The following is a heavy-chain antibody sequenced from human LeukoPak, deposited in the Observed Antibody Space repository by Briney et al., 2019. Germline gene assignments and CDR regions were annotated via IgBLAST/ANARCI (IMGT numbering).Heavy chain of an antibody. CDR3: AMAYSSSSGGLDV. V-gene: IGHV4-61*02. CDR2: IYTSGST. J-gene: IGHJ6*04. CDR1: GGSISSGSYY. D-gene: IGHD6-6*01. Sequence: KASQTLSLTCTVSGGSISSGSYYWSWIRQPAGKGLEWIGRIYTSGSTNYNPSLKSRVTISVDTSKNQFSLKLSSVTAADTAVYYCAMAYSSSSGGLDVWGKGTAVTVSS.